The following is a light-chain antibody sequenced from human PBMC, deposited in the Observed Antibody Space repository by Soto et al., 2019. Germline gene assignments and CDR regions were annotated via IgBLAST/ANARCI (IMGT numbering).Light chain of an antibody. J-gene: IGLJ1*01. Sequence: QSALTQHASVSGSPGQSITISCTGTSGDIGSHNLVSWFRQYPGKAPQLILYEGSKRPSGVSNRFSGSTSGNTASLTISGLQAEDEADFYCRSSAGTATYVFGTGTKVTVL. CDR2: EGS. CDR1: SGDIGSHNL. CDR3: RSSAGTATYV. V-gene: IGLV2-23*01.